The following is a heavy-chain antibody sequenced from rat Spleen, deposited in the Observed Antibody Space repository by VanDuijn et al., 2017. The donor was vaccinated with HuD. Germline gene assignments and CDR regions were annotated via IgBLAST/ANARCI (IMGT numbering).Heavy chain of an antibody. CDR1: GFTFSTAW. V-gene: IGHV6-6*01. CDR3: SWRDNNDYFDY. CDR2: IKAKSNNYAT. D-gene: IGHD1-10*01. Sequence: EVQVLESGGGLVQPGNSLKLSCATSGFTFSTAWMYWYRQFPEKRLEWVARIKAKSNNYATDYTESGKGRFTISRDDSKSSIYLQMNNLKEEDTAIYYCSWRDNNDYFDYWGQGVMVTVSS. J-gene: IGHJ2*01.